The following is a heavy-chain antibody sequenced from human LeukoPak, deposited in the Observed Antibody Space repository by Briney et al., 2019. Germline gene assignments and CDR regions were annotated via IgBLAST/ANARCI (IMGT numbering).Heavy chain of an antibody. CDR2: IRYDGSNK. V-gene: IGHV3-30*02. Sequence: PGGSLRLSCAASGFTSSSYGMHWVRQAPGKGLEWVAFIRYDGSNKYYADSVKGRFTISRDNSKNTLYLQMNSLRAEDTAVYYCAKGYKISFYCSSTSCYSAAVDYWGQGTLVTVSS. J-gene: IGHJ4*02. CDR3: AKGYKISFYCSSTSCYSAAVDY. D-gene: IGHD2-2*01. CDR1: GFTSSSYG.